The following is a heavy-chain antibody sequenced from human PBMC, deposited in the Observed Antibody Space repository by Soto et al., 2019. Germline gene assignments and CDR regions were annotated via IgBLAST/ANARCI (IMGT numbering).Heavy chain of an antibody. CDR1: GYTFTSYD. D-gene: IGHD5-18*01. V-gene: IGHV1-8*01. J-gene: IGHJ4*02. CDR3: ARTARGYSYGYLAY. CDR2: MNPNSGNT. Sequence: ASVKVSCKASGYTFTSYDINWVRQATGQGLEWMGWMNPNSGNTGYAQKFQGRVTMTRDTSISTAYMELSRLRSDDTAVYYCARTARGYSYGYLAYWGQGTLVTVSS.